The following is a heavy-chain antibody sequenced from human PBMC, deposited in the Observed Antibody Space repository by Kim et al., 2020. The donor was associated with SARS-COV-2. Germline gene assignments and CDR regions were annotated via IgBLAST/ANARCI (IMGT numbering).Heavy chain of an antibody. CDR3: ARGYTRLSEYYDYIWGSFTGALDI. CDR2: IYYSGST. Sequence: SETLSLTCTVSGGSISSYYWSWIRQPPGKGLEWIGYIYYSGSTNYNPSLKSRVTISVDTSKNQFSLKLSSVTAADTAVYYCARGYTRLSEYYDYIWGSFTGALDIWGQGTMVTVSS. J-gene: IGHJ3*02. V-gene: IGHV4-59*01. D-gene: IGHD3-16*01. CDR1: GGSISSYY.